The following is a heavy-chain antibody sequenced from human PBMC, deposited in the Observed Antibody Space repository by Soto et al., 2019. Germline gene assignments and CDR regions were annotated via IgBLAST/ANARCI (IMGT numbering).Heavy chain of an antibody. J-gene: IGHJ3*02. V-gene: IGHV1-2*04. D-gene: IGHD2-8*01. CDR2: INPNSGGT. Sequence: GASVKVSCKASGYTFTGYYMHWVRKAPGQGLEWMGWINPNSGGTNYAQKFQGWVTMTRDTSISTAYMELSRLRSDDTAVYYCARFRSGYAISDDAFDIWGQGTMVTVSS. CDR3: ARFRSGYAISDDAFDI. CDR1: GYTFTGYY.